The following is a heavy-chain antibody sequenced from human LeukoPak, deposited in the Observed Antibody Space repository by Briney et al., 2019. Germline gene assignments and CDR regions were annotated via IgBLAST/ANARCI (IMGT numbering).Heavy chain of an antibody. CDR3: ARLSGSSSTEGYYYYGMDV. CDR2: IYYSGST. J-gene: IGHJ6*02. V-gene: IGHV4-59*08. CDR1: GGSISSYY. D-gene: IGHD6-6*01. Sequence: SETLSLTCTVSGGSISSYYWSWIRQPPGKGLEWIGYIYYSGSTNYSPSLKSRVTISVDTSKNQFSLKLSSVTAADTAVYYCARLSGSSSTEGYYYYGMDVWGQGTTVTVSS.